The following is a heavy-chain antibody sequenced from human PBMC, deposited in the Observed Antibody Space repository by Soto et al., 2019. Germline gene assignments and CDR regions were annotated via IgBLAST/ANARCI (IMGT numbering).Heavy chain of an antibody. V-gene: IGHV3-53*01. D-gene: IGHD3-22*01. CDR3: AIDQLDSGYQDYYQL. CDR2: IYSGGST. J-gene: IGHJ1*01. CDR1: GFTVSSNY. Sequence: GGSLRLSCAASGFTVSSNYTSWVRQAPGKGLEWVSVIYSGGSTYYADSVKGRFTISRDNSKNTLYLQMNSLRAEDTAVYYCAIDQLDSGYQDYYQLWGQGTPVTVSS.